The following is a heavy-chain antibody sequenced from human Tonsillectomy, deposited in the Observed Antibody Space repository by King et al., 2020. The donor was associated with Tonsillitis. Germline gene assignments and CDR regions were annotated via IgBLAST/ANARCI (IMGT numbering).Heavy chain of an antibody. J-gene: IGHJ6*02. CDR3: AKTPGKSPYHGMDV. Sequence: VQLVESGGGLVQPGGSLRLSCAASGFSVSNNYMTWVRQAPGKGLEWVSAIYSGGGTYYAESVKGRFTISRHNSKNTLNLQMNSLRAEDTAVYYCAKTPGKSPYHGMDVWGQGTTVTVSS. D-gene: IGHD4-23*01. V-gene: IGHV3-53*04. CDR2: IYSGGGT. CDR1: GFSVSNNY.